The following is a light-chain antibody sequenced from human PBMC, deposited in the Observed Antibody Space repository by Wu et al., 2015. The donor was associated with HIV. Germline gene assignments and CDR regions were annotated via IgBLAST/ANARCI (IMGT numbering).Light chain of an antibody. CDR2: KTS. CDR1: QSITDW. V-gene: IGKV1-5*03. CDR3: QQYNSNSWT. J-gene: IGKJ1*01. Sequence: IQMTQSPSTLSASVGDRVTITCRASQSITDWLAWSQQKPGKVPKFLIYKTSFLESGVPSRFSGSGSGTEFTLTISSLQPDDFATYYCQQYNSNSWTFGQGTKVEIK.